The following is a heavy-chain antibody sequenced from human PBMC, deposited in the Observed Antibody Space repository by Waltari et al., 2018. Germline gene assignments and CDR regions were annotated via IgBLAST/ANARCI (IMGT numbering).Heavy chain of an antibody. D-gene: IGHD3-22*01. CDR3: ARDGGDYYDSSGYEGMDV. V-gene: IGHV3-53*01. CDR1: GFTVSSNY. J-gene: IGHJ6*02. Sequence: EVQLVESGGGLIQPGGSLRLSCAASGFTVSSNYMSRVRQAPGKGLEWVSVIYSGGSTYYADSVKGRFTISRDNSKNTLYLQMNSLRAEDTAVYYCARDGGDYYDSSGYEGMDVWGQGTTVTVSS. CDR2: IYSGGST.